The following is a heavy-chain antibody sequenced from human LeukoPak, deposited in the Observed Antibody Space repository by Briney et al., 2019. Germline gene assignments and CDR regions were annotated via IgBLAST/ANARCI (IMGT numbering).Heavy chain of an antibody. Sequence: PGGSLRLSCAASGFTFSSYAMSWVRQAPGKGLEWVSAISGSGGSTYYADSVKGRFTISRDNSKNTLYLQMNSLRAEDTAVYYCAKDRLPTDSPRLVPGAQETRLTVST. D-gene: IGHD5/OR15-5a*01. J-gene: IGHJ5*02. CDR3: AKDRLPTDSPRLVP. V-gene: IGHV3-23*01. CDR2: ISGSGGST. CDR1: GFTFSSYA.